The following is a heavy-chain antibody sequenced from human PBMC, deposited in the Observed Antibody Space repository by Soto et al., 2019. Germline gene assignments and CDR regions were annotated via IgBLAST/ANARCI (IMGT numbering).Heavy chain of an antibody. Sequence: QVQLQQWGAGLLKPSETLSLTCAVYGGSFSGYYWSWIRQPPGKGLEWIGEINHSGSTNYNPSLNRRVTISVDTSKNQFSLKLSSVTAADTAVYYCARAYSGYDFDYWGQGTLVTVSS. J-gene: IGHJ4*02. D-gene: IGHD5-12*01. CDR3: ARAYSGYDFDY. CDR2: INHSGST. V-gene: IGHV4-34*01. CDR1: GGSFSGYY.